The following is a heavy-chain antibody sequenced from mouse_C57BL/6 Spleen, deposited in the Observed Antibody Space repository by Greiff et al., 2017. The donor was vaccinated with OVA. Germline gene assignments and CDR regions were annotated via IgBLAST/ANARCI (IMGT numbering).Heavy chain of an antibody. J-gene: IGHJ3*01. Sequence: QVQLQQSGPELVKPGASVKISCKASGYSFTSYYIHWVKQRPGQGLEWIGWIYPGSGNTKYNEKFKGKATLTADTSSSTAYMQLSSLTSEDSAVYYCARPLYYDYDAPWFAYWGQGTLVTVSA. D-gene: IGHD2-4*01. CDR1: GYSFTSYY. CDR3: ARPLYYDYDAPWFAY. CDR2: IYPGSGNT. V-gene: IGHV1-66*01.